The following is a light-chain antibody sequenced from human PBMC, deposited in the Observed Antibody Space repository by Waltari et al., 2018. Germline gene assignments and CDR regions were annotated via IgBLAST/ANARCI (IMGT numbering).Light chain of an antibody. Sequence: QSALTQPRSVSGSPGHPVTIPCTGTSSDVGGYDYVSWYQQYPGKAPQLVIYDVSKRPSGVPDRFSGSKSGNTASLTISGLQAEDEADYNCCSYAGRATWAFGGGTKLTVL. CDR1: SSDVGGYDY. J-gene: IGLJ3*02. V-gene: IGLV2-11*01. CDR3: CSYAGRATWA. CDR2: DVS.